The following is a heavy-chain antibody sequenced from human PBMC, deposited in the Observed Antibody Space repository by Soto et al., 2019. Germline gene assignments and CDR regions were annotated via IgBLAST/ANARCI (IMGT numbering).Heavy chain of an antibody. CDR3: ASSKVVPTYHFDY. J-gene: IGHJ4*02. Sequence: LSLTCTVSGGSISSGGYYWSWIRQRPGEGLEWIGYIYYSGSTYYNPSLKRRVTISLDTSKNQFSLKLSSVTAADTAVYYCASSKVVPTYHFDYWGQGTLVTVSS. D-gene: IGHD3-22*01. CDR2: IYYSGST. CDR1: GGSISSGGYY. V-gene: IGHV4-31*03.